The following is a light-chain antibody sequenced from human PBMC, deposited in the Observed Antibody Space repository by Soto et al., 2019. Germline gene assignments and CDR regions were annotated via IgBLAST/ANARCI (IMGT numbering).Light chain of an antibody. Sequence: EIVLTQSPGTLYLSPGERATLSCRASQSVSSNYLAWYQQKRGQAPGLLIYAASARATGIPDRFSGSGSGTDFTLTISRLEPEDFAVYFCQLYGSSPPRYTFAQGTKLEIK. V-gene: IGKV3-20*01. CDR3: QLYGSSPPRYT. J-gene: IGKJ2*01. CDR1: QSVSSNY. CDR2: AAS.